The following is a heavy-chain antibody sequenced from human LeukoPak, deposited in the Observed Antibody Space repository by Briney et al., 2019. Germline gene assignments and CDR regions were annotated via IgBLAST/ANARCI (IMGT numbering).Heavy chain of an antibody. J-gene: IGHJ6*02. V-gene: IGHV1-69*13. CDR2: IIPIFGTA. CDR3: ARGLADSSGYYHRYYYYYGMDV. Sequence: GASVKVSCKASGGTFGSYAISWVRQAPGQGLEWMGGIIPIFGTANYAQKFQGRVTITADESTSTAYMELSSLRSEDTAVYYCARGLADSSGYYHRYYYYYGMDVWGQGTTVTVSS. CDR1: GGTFGSYA. D-gene: IGHD3-22*01.